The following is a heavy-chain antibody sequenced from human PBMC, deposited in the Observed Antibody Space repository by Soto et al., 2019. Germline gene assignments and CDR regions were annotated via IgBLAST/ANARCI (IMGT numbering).Heavy chain of an antibody. CDR2: IYYSGST. Sequence: SETLSLTCTVSGGSISSYYWSWIRQPPGKGLEWIGYIYYSGSTNYNPSLKSRVTISVDTSKNQFSLKLSSVTAADTAVYYCARRNPQATSFDYWGQGTLVTVSS. CDR3: ARRNPQATSFDY. D-gene: IGHD5-12*01. V-gene: IGHV4-59*01. CDR1: GGSISSYY. J-gene: IGHJ4*02.